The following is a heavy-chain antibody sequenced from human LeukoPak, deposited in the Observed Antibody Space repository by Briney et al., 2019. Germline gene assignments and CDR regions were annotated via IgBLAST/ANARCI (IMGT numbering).Heavy chain of an antibody. Sequence: PSETLSLTCTVSGGSISSYYWSWIRQPAGKGLEWIGRIYTSGSTNYNPSLKSRVTMSVDTSKNQFSLKLSSVTAADTAVYYCARGGRITMVRGSFYYFDYWGQGTLVTVSS. D-gene: IGHD3-10*01. CDR1: GGSISSYY. CDR3: ARGGRITMVRGSFYYFDY. V-gene: IGHV4-4*07. J-gene: IGHJ4*02. CDR2: IYTSGST.